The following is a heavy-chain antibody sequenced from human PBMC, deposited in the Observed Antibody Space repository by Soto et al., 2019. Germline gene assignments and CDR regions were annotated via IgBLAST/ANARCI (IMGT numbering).Heavy chain of an antibody. D-gene: IGHD3-16*01. CDR2: IYYSGTT. CDR3: ARSQRGRTAFTFDY. V-gene: IGHV4-61*01. Sequence: SETLSLTCAVSGDSVSNDNYYWSWIRQPPGKGLEWIGYIYYSGTTNYNSYLKSRLSLSVDMSKNQFSLKLASVTAADTAVYFCARSQRGRTAFTFDYWGQGALVAVSS. J-gene: IGHJ4*02. CDR1: GDSVSNDNYY.